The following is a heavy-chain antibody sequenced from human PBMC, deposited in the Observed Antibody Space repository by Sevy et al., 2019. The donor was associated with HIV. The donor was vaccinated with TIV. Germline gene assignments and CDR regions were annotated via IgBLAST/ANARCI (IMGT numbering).Heavy chain of an antibody. CDR1: GFTFSSYA. V-gene: IGHV3-23*01. CDR3: AKGREKAAGGYYYYGMDV. D-gene: IGHD6-13*01. J-gene: IGHJ6*02. Sequence: GGSLRLSCAAXGFTFSSYAMSWVRQAPGKGLEWVSAISGSGGSTYYADSVKGRFTISRDNSKNTLYLQMNSLRAEDTAVYYCAKGREKAAGGYYYYGMDVWGQGTTVTVSS. CDR2: ISGSGGST.